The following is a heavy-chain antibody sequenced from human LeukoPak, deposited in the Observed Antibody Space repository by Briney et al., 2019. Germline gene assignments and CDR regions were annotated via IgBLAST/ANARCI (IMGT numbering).Heavy chain of an antibody. V-gene: IGHV1-18*04. CDR3: ARLIVVVITGYYYMDV. CDR2: ISADNGNT. J-gene: IGHJ6*03. Sequence: ASVKVSCKASGYTFTSYYMHWVRQAPGQGLEWMGWISADNGNTNYVQKFQGRVTMTTDTSTSTAYMELRSLRSDDTAVYYCARLIVVVITGYYYMDVWGKGTTVTVSS. CDR1: GYTFTSYY. D-gene: IGHD3-22*01.